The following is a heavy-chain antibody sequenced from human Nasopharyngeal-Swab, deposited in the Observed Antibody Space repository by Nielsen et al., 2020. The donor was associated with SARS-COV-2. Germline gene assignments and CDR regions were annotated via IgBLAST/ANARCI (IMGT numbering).Heavy chain of an antibody. CDR1: GFSLTTSGVG. Sequence: SGPTLVKPTQTLTLTCSFSGFSLTTSGVGVVWIRQPPGKALEWLALIYWDDDQRYNPSLKTRLTITKDPSKHQVVLTLTDMGPVDSGTYYCAHITRGLERDTIFGVPLASLSYYYMDVWGKGTTVTVS. CDR2: IYWDDDQ. J-gene: IGHJ6*03. CDR3: AHITRGLERDTIFGVPLASLSYYYMDV. V-gene: IGHV2-5*02. D-gene: IGHD3-3*01.